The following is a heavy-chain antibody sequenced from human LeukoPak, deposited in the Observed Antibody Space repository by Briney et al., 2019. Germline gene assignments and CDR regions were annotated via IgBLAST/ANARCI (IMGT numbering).Heavy chain of an antibody. CDR1: GFTFDEYT. CDR2: INSDGGST. D-gene: IGHD5-18*01. CDR3: AKDEGHSYGPYFDY. Sequence: GGSLRLSCAASGFTFDEYTMHWVRQAPGKGLEWVSLINSDGGSTYYADSVKGRFTISRDNSKNSLYLQMNSLRTEDTAFYYCAKDEGHSYGPYFDYWGQGTLVTVSS. J-gene: IGHJ4*02. V-gene: IGHV3-43*01.